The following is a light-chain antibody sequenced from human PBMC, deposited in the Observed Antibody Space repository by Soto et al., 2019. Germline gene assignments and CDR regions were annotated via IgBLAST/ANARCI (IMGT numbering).Light chain of an antibody. CDR2: GAS. CDR1: QSVNTN. J-gene: IGKJ4*01. V-gene: IGKV3-15*01. Sequence: ETVMTQSPATLSVSLGERVTLSCRASQSVNTNLAWYQQKPGQAPRLLIYGASIRATGVPVRFSGSGSGTDFSLTISSLQPEDFAVYFCQQYKNWPPVTFGGGTKVEIK. CDR3: QQYKNWPPVT.